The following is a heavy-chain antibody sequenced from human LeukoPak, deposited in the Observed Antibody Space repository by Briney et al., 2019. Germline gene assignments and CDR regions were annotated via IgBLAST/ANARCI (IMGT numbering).Heavy chain of an antibody. Sequence: GGSLRLSCAASAFTFSSYTMSWVRQAPGKGLEWVSASNSGGSTYYADSVKGRFTISRDNSKNTLYLQMNSLRAEDTAVYYCAKDGYVSWAYQLSHFDYWGQGTLVTVSS. CDR1: AFTFSSYT. CDR3: AKDGYVSWAYQLSHFDY. J-gene: IGHJ4*02. CDR2: SNSGGST. D-gene: IGHD2-2*03. V-gene: IGHV3-23*01.